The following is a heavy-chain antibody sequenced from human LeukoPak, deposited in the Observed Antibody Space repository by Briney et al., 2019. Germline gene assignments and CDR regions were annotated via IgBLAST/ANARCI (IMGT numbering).Heavy chain of an antibody. CDR3: AESGSYNAFDI. Sequence: ASVKVSCKASGYTFTSYYMHWVRQAPGQGLEGMGIINPSGGSTSYAQKFQGRVTMTRDTSTSTVYMELSSLRSEGTAVYYCAESGSYNAFDIWGQGTMVTVSS. CDR2: INPSGGST. CDR1: GYTFTSYY. V-gene: IGHV1-46*01. J-gene: IGHJ3*02. D-gene: IGHD1-26*01.